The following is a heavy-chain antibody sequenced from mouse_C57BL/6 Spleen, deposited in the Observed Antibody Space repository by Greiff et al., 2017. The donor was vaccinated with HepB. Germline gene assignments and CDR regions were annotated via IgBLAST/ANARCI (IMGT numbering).Heavy chain of an antibody. J-gene: IGHJ3*01. CDR1: GYAFSSYW. V-gene: IGHV1-80*01. D-gene: IGHD2-3*01. Sequence: QVQLQQSGAELVKPGASVKISRKASGYAFSSYWMNWVKQRPGKGLEWIGQIYPGDGDTNYNGKFKGKATLTADKSSSTAYMQLSSLTSEDSAVYFCARGGYSGGFAYWGQGTLVTVSA. CDR2: IYPGDGDT. CDR3: ARGGYSGGFAY.